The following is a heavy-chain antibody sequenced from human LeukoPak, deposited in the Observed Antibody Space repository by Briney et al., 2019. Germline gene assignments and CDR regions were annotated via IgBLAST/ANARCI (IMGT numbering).Heavy chain of an antibody. V-gene: IGHV3-74*01. D-gene: IGHD3-22*01. CDR3: ARDPADSSGYYGYYFDY. Sequence: GGSLRLSCAASGFTFSRHWMHWVRQAPGKGLVWISRINSDASDTNYADFVKGRFTISRDNAKNTVYLQINSLRDEDTAVYYRARDPADSSGYYGYYFDYWGQGTLVTVSS. CDR2: INSDASDT. J-gene: IGHJ4*02. CDR1: GFTFSRHW.